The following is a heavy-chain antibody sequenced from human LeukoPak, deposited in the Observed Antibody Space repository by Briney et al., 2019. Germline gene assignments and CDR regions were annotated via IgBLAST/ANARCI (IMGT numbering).Heavy chain of an antibody. CDR2: IWYDGTNK. D-gene: IGHD2-15*01. CDR3: ARGDRFCSGGSCYPLDY. CDR1: GFTFSSYG. J-gene: IGHJ4*02. Sequence: GRSLRLCCAASGFTFSSYGMHWVRQAPGKGLEWVALIWYDGTNKYYADSVKGRFTISRDNSKNTMYLQMNSLRVEDTAVYFCARGDRFCSGGSCYPLDYWGQGTLVTVSS. V-gene: IGHV3-33*01.